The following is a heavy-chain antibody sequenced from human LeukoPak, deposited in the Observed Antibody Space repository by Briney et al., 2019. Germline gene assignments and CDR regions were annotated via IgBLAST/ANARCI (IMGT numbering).Heavy chain of an antibody. J-gene: IGHJ1*01. V-gene: IGHV4-59*01. CDR2: IYYSGST. CDR1: GGSISSYY. D-gene: IGHD6-19*01. CDR3: AGEYSSGWTDFQH. Sequence: SETLSLTCTVSGGSISSYYWSWIRQPPGKGLKWIGYIYYSGSTNYNPSLKSRVTISVDTSKNQFSLKLSSVTAADTAVYYCAGEYSSGWTDFQHWGQGTLVTVSS.